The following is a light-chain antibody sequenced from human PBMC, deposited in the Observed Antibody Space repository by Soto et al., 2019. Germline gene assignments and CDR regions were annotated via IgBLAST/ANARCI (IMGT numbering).Light chain of an antibody. Sequence: EIVLTQSPATLSVSPGERATLSCRASQSVSSNLAWYQQKPGRAPRLPIYGASTRATGIPARFSGSGSGTEFTLTISSLQSEDFAVYYCQQFNYWPPITFGQGTRLEIK. CDR3: QQFNYWPPIT. CDR1: QSVSSN. CDR2: GAS. V-gene: IGKV3-15*01. J-gene: IGKJ5*01.